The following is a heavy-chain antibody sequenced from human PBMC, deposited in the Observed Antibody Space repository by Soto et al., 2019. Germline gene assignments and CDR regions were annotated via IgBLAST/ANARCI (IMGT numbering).Heavy chain of an antibody. J-gene: IGHJ4*02. V-gene: IGHV1-3*01. Sequence: ASVKVSCKASGYTFTSYARQWVRQAHGQRLEWMGWINAGNGNTKYSQKFQGRVTITRDTSASTAYMELSSLRSEVTAVYYCARDHRPSSIQNFDYWGQGTLVTVSS. CDR2: INAGNGNT. D-gene: IGHD6-6*01. CDR1: GYTFTSYA. CDR3: ARDHRPSSIQNFDY.